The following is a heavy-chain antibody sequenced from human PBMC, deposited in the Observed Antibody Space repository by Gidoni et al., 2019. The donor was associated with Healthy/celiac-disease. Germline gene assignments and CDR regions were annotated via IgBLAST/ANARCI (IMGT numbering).Heavy chain of an antibody. CDR1: GGTFSSYA. Sequence: QVQLVQSGAAVKKPGSSVKVSCKASGGTFSSYAISWVRQAPGQGLEWMGGIIPIFGTANYAQKFQGRVTITADKSTSTSYMELSSLRSEDTAVYYCASLNRGYSYGYLTFDYWGQGTLVTVSS. CDR3: ASLNRGYSYGYLTFDY. J-gene: IGHJ4*02. V-gene: IGHV1-69*06. D-gene: IGHD5-18*01. CDR2: IIPIFGTA.